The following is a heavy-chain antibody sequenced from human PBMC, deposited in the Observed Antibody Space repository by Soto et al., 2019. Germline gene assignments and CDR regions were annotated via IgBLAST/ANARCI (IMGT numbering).Heavy chain of an antibody. J-gene: IGHJ4*02. D-gene: IGHD6-6*01. CDR3: ARPGSSSSDY. CDR1: GYSFTTYR. CDR2: INPRDSDT. V-gene: IGHV5-51*01. Sequence: GESLKISCKGSGYSFTTYRIGWVRQMPGKGLEWMGIINPRDSDTRYSPSFQGQVTISADKSISTAYLQWSSLKASDTAMYYCARPGSSSSDYWGQGTLVTVSS.